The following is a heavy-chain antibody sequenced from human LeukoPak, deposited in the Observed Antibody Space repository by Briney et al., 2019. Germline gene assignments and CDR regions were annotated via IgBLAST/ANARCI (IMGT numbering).Heavy chain of an antibody. CDR2: IWYDGSDK. J-gene: IGHJ4*02. CDR3: ANGGSIAVATPLDY. D-gene: IGHD6-19*01. V-gene: IGHV3-33*06. CDR1: GFTFSSYG. Sequence: PGGSLRLSCAASGFTFSSYGMHWVRQAPGKGLEWVAVIWYDGSDKYYADSVKGRFTISRDNSKNTLYLQMNSLRAEDTAVYYCANGGSIAVATPLDYWGQGTLVTVSS.